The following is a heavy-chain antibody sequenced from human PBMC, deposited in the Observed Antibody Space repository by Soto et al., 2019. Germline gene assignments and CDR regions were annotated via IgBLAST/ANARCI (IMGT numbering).Heavy chain of an antibody. CDR2: IKMDASEK. V-gene: IGHV3-7*01. Sequence: GGSLRLSCAASGFTFGSYWMSWVRQAPGKGLEWLATIKMDASEKKYVDSVKGRFTMSRDNAKNSLYLQMDSLRAEDTAVYYCARGITMILVVQGDEPDKYYFDSWGQGTQVTVSS. J-gene: IGHJ4*02. CDR1: GFTFGSYW. D-gene: IGHD3-22*01. CDR3: ARGITMILVVQGDEPDKYYFDS.